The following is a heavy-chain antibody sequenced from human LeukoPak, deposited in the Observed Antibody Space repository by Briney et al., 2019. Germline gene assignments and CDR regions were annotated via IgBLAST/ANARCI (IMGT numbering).Heavy chain of an antibody. V-gene: IGHV4-61*02. J-gene: IGHJ5*02. CDR3: ARDRWSSEMATMKPMAGWFDP. Sequence: SETLSLTCTVSGGSISSGSYYWSWIRQPAGKGLEWIGRIYTSGSTNYNPSLKSRVTISVDTSKNQFSLKLSSVTAADTAVYYCARDRWSSEMATMKPMAGWFDPWGQGTLVTVSS. CDR2: IYTSGST. D-gene: IGHD5-24*01. CDR1: GGSISSGSYY.